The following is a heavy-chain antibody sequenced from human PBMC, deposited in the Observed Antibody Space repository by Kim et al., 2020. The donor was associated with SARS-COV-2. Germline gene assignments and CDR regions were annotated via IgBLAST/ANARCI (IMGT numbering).Heavy chain of an antibody. D-gene: IGHD3-10*01. Sequence: GGSLRLSCAASGFTFSSYGMHWVRQAPGKGLEWVAVISYDGSNKYYADSVKGRFTISRDNSKNTLYLQMNSLRAEDTAVYYCASVYPGYYGSGRYLDYWG. V-gene: IGHV3-33*05. CDR2: ISYDGSNK. J-gene: IGHJ4*01. CDR1: GFTFSSYG. CDR3: ASVYPGYYGSGRYLDY.